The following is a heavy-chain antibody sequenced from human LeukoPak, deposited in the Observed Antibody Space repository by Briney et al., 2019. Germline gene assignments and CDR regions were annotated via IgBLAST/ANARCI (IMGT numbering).Heavy chain of an antibody. Sequence: GRSLRLSCAASGFTFSSYAMSWVRQAPGKGLEWVSAISGSGGSTYYADSVKGRFTISRDNSKNTLYLQMNSLRAEDTAVYYCAKDREELRGLFDYWGQGTLVTVSS. D-gene: IGHD1-26*01. CDR2: ISGSGGST. V-gene: IGHV3-23*01. J-gene: IGHJ4*02. CDR1: GFTFSSYA. CDR3: AKDREELRGLFDY.